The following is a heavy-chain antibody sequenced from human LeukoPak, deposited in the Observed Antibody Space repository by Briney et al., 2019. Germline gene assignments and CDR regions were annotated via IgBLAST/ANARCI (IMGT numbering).Heavy chain of an antibody. CDR2: VALSGST. Sequence: PSETLSLTCAVYGGSFSGYYWSWIRQPPGKGLEWVGEVALSGSTNYKPSLRSRVTISVDTSKNQLSLKLSPVTAADTAVYYCARGPDIVVVPAAKRDAFDIWGQGTMLTVSS. J-gene: IGHJ3*02. V-gene: IGHV4-34*01. CDR3: ARGPDIVVVPAAKRDAFDI. CDR1: GGSFSGYY. D-gene: IGHD2-2*01.